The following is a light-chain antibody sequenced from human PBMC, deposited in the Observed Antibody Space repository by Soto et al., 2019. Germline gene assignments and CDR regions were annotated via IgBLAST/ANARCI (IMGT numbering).Light chain of an antibody. CDR1: QSIGSW. CDR3: QQYGSYSPWT. Sequence: DIQMTQSPTTLSASVGDRVTITCRASQSIGSWLAWYQQKPGKAPKLLIYKASTLESGVPSRFSGRGSGTEFILTLSSLQPDDFASYYCQQYGSYSPWTFGQGTKVEIK. V-gene: IGKV1-5*03. CDR2: KAS. J-gene: IGKJ1*01.